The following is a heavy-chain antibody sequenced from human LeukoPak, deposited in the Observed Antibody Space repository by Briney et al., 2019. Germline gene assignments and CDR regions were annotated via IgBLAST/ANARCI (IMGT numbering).Heavy chain of an antibody. V-gene: IGHV1-18*01. CDR2: VSAYNGNT. J-gene: IGHJ5*02. Sequence: EASVKVSCKASGYTFTSYGISWVRQAPGQGLEWMGWVSAYNGNTNYAQKFQGRVTVTRDTSASTAYMELSSLRSEDTAVYYCARCGYSDGWSCDHWGQGTLVTVSS. D-gene: IGHD5-18*01. CDR3: ARCGYSDGWSCDH. CDR1: GYTFTSYG.